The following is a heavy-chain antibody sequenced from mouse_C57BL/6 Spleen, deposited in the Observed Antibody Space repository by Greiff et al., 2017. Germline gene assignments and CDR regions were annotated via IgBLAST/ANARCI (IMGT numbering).Heavy chain of an antibody. CDR2: INPGSGGT. J-gene: IGHJ2*01. CDR3: ARGVRTVVALDY. Sequence: QVQLQQSGAELVRPGTSVKVSCKASGYAFTNYLIEWVKQRPGQGLEWIGVINPGSGGTNYNEKFKGKATLTADKSSSTAYMQLSSLTSEYSAVYFCARGVRTVVALDYWGQGTTLTVSS. V-gene: IGHV1-54*01. CDR1: GYAFTNYL. D-gene: IGHD1-1*01.